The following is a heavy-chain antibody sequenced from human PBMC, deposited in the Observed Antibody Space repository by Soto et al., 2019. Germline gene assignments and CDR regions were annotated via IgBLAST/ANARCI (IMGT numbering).Heavy chain of an antibody. CDR2: ISAYNGNT. D-gene: IGHD3-10*01. J-gene: IGHJ4*02. V-gene: IGHV1-18*01. CDR3: ARESVLLWFGDYRAPFDY. Sequence: ASVKVSCKASGYTFTSYGISWVRQAPGQGLEWMGWISAYNGNTNYAQKLQGRVTMTTDTSTSTAYMELRSLRSDDTAVYYCARESVLLWFGDYRAPFDYWGQGTLVTVSS. CDR1: GYTFTSYG.